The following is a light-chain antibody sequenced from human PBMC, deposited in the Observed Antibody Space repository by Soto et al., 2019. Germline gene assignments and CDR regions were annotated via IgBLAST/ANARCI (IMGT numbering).Light chain of an antibody. V-gene: IGKV1-5*01. CDR2: DAS. Sequence: DIQMTKSPSTLSASVGDRVNITCRASQRIVVWLAWYQQKVGKAPKLLIYDASNLESGVPSRFSGSGSGTEFTLTISSLQSDDFASCDCQQHHSYPWTFGQGTKV. J-gene: IGKJ1*01. CDR3: QQHHSYPWT. CDR1: QRIVVW.